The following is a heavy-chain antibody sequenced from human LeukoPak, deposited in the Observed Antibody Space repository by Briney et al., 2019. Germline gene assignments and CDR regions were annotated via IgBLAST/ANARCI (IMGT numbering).Heavy chain of an antibody. CDR1: GGSFSGYY. Sequence: SETLSLTCAVYGGSFSGYYWSWIRQPPGKGLEWIGEINHSGSTNYNPSLKSRVTISVDTSKNQFSLKLSSVTAADTAVYYCARDSMVRGALYMDVWGKGTTVTISS. V-gene: IGHV4-34*01. J-gene: IGHJ6*03. CDR2: INHSGST. CDR3: ARDSMVRGALYMDV. D-gene: IGHD3-10*01.